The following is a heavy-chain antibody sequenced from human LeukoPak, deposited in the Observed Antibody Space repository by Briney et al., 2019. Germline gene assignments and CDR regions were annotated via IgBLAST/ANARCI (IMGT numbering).Heavy chain of an antibody. Sequence: SETLSLTCTVSGGSISSYYWSWIRQPAGKGLEWIGRIYTSGSTNYNPSLKSRVTMSVDTSKNQFSLKLSSVTAADTAVYCCARDNNWNDADYYYMDVWGKGTTVTVSS. D-gene: IGHD1-1*01. V-gene: IGHV4-4*07. J-gene: IGHJ6*03. CDR3: ARDNNWNDADYYYMDV. CDR2: IYTSGST. CDR1: GGSISSYY.